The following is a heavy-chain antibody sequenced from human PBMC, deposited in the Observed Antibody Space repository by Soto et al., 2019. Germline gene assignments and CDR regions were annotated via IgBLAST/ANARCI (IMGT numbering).Heavy chain of an antibody. Sequence: GGSLRLSCAASGFTVSSNYMSWVRQAPGKGLEWVSVIYSGGSTYYADSVKGRFTISGDNSKNTLYLQMNSLRAEDTAVYYCARGYLGGYGSESYYNAHRAFDIWGQGTMVTVSS. CDR3: ARGYLGGYGSESYYNAHRAFDI. CDR2: IYSGGST. J-gene: IGHJ3*02. D-gene: IGHD3-10*01. CDR1: GFTVSSNY. V-gene: IGHV3-66*01.